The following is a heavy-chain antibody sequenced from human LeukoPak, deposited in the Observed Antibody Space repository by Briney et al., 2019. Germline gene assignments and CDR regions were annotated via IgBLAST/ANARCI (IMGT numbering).Heavy chain of an antibody. CDR1: GGSISNYY. D-gene: IGHD6-6*01. CDR3: ARDLGIAARTYSNDY. CDR2: IYYSGST. Sequence: SETLSLTCTVSGGSISNYYWSWIRQPPGKGLAWIGYIYYSGSTNYNPSLKSRVTISVDTSKNQFSLKLSSVTAADTAVYYCARDLGIAARTYSNDYWGQGTLVTVSS. J-gene: IGHJ4*02. V-gene: IGHV4-59*01.